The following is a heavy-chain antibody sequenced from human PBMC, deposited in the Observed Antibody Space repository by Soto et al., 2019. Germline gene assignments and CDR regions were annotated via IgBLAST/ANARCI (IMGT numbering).Heavy chain of an antibody. J-gene: IGHJ4*02. CDR2: INHSEST. D-gene: IGHD1-20*01. CDR1: GGSFSGYY. CDR3: ARGGISGTTGRVDY. Sequence: QVQLQQWGAGLLKPAETLSLTCAVYGGSFSGYYWSWIRQPPGKGLEWIGEINHSESTNYNPSLKSRVTISIDTSKNQFSLRLSSVTAADTAVYYCARGGISGTTGRVDYWGQGTLVTVSS. V-gene: IGHV4-34*01.